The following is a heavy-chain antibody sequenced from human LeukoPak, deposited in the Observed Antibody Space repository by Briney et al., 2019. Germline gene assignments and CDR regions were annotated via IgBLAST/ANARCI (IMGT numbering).Heavy chain of an antibody. D-gene: IGHD2-2*01. V-gene: IGHV4-34*01. CDR2: INQSGSI. Sequence: SETLSLTCAVYGGPFSGYYWSWIRQPPGRGLEWIGEINQSGSINYNPSLKSRVTISVDTSKNQFSLKLSSVTAADTAVYYCARAVIIVVPDAIYFYFDYWGQGTLVTVSS. J-gene: IGHJ4*02. CDR3: ARAVIIVVPDAIYFYFDY. CDR1: GGPFSGYY.